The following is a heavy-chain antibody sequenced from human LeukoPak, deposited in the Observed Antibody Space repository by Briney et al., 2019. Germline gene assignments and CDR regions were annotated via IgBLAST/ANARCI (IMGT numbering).Heavy chain of an antibody. CDR1: GYTFTSYG. CDR3: ARVGGLTRGDAFDI. V-gene: IGHV1-18*01. J-gene: IGHJ3*02. D-gene: IGHD1-14*01. Sequence: EASVKASCKASGYTFTSYGISWVRQAPGQGLEWMGWISAYSGNTNYTQKLQGRVTMTTDTSTSTAYMELRSLRSDDTAVYYCARVGGLTRGDAFDIWGQGTMVTVSS. CDR2: ISAYSGNT.